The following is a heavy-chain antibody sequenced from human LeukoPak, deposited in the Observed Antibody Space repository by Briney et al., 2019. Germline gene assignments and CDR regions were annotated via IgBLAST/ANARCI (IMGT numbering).Heavy chain of an antibody. CDR2: NNPNSGGT. D-gene: IGHD3-10*01. CDR3: ARDVVTMVRGVIPWFDP. Sequence: ASVKVPCKASGYTFTGYYMHWVRQAPGQGLEWMGWNNPNSGGTNYAQKFQGRVTMTRDTSISTAYMELSRLRSDDTAVYYCARDVVTMVRGVIPWFDPWGQGTLVTVSS. J-gene: IGHJ5*02. V-gene: IGHV1-2*02. CDR1: GYTFTGYY.